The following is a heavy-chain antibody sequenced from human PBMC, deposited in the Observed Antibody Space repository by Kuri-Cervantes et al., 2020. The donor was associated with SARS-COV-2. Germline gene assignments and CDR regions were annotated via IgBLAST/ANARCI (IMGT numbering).Heavy chain of an antibody. CDR3: ATAYRGYHYWCFDL. J-gene: IGHJ2*01. V-gene: IGHV1-24*01. CDR1: GYTLTELS. Sequence: ASVKVSCKVSGYTLTELSMHWVRQAPGKGLEWMGGFDPEDGETIYAQKFQGRVTMTEDTSTDTAYMELSSLRSEDTAVYYCATAYRGYHYWCFDLWGRGTLVTVSS. CDR2: FDPEDGET. D-gene: IGHD3-22*01.